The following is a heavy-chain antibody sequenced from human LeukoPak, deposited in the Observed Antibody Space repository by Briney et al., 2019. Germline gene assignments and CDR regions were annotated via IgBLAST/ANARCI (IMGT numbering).Heavy chain of an antibody. Sequence: GGSLRLSCAASGFTVSSNYMSWVRQAPGKGLEWVSGIYSGGSTYYADSVKGRFSISRDNAKSSLYLQMNSLRVEDTAVYYCALLAVASDFDYWGQGALVTVS. J-gene: IGHJ4*02. V-gene: IGHV3-53*01. CDR1: GFTVSSNY. CDR2: IYSGGST. CDR3: ALLAVASDFDY. D-gene: IGHD6-19*01.